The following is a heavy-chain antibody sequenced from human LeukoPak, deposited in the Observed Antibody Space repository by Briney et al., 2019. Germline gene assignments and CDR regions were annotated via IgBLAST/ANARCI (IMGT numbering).Heavy chain of an antibody. CDR1: GGSISSGGYY. CDR2: IYYSGST. J-gene: IGHJ4*02. Sequence: SETLSLTCTVSGGSISSGGYYWSWIRQHPGKGLEWIGYIYYSGSTYYNPSLKSRVTISVDTSKNQFSLKLSSVTAADTAVYYCARGPDGGSYHRFPARGPLPIDYWGQGTLVTVSS. CDR3: ARGPDGGSYHRFPARGPLPIDY. V-gene: IGHV4-31*03. D-gene: IGHD1-26*01.